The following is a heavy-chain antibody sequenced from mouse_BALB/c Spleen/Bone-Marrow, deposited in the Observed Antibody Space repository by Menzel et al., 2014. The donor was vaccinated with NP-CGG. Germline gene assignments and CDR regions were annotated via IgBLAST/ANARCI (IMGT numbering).Heavy chain of an antibody. CDR3: TREGYYGSSPAWFAY. CDR2: IDPETGGT. V-gene: IGHV1-15*01. CDR1: GYTFTNYE. Sequence: QVQLKESGAELVRPGASVTLSCKASGYTFTNYEMHWVKQTPVHGLEWIGAIDPETGGTAYNQKFKGKATLTADKSSSTAYKELRSLTSEDSAVYYCTREGYYGSSPAWFAYWGQGTLVTVSA. J-gene: IGHJ3*01. D-gene: IGHD1-1*01.